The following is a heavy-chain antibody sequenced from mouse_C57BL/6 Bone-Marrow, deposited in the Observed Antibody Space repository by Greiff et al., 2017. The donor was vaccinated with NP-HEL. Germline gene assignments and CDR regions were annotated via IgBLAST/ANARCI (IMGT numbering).Heavy chain of an antibody. CDR3: VRQRTVYYFDY. J-gene: IGHJ2*01. Sequence: EVKVVESGGGLVQPKGSLKLSCAASGFSFNTYAMNWVRQAPGKGLEWVARIRSKSNNYATYYADSVKDRFTISRDDSESMLYLQMNNLKTEDTAMYYCVRQRTVYYFDYWGQGTTLTVSS. CDR1: GFSFNTYA. V-gene: IGHV10-1*01. CDR2: IRSKSNNYAT. D-gene: IGHD4-1*01.